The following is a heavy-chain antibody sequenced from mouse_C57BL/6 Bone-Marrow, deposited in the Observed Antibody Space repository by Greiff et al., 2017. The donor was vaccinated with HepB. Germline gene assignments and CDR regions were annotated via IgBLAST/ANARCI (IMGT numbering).Heavy chain of an antibody. CDR1: GYTFTGYW. J-gene: IGHJ1*03. D-gene: IGHD2-1*01. Sequence: QVQLQQSGAELMKPGASVKLSCKATGYTFTGYWIEWVKQRPGHGLEWIGEILPGSGSTNYNEKFKGKATFTVDKSSNTAYMHLSSLTTEDSAIYDCAGRLWYHYWYFDVWGTGTTVTVSS. CDR3: AGRLWYHYWYFDV. CDR2: ILPGSGST. V-gene: IGHV1-9*01.